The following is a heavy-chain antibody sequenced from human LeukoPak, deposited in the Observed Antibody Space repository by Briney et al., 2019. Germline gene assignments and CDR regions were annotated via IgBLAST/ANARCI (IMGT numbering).Heavy chain of an antibody. CDR1: GGSFSGYY. V-gene: IGHV4-34*01. CDR3: ARRTTVTIPFGY. J-gene: IGHJ4*02. CDR2: INHSGST. Sequence: SETLSLTCAVYGGSFSGYYWSWIRQPPGKGLEWSGEINHSGSTNYNPSLKSRVTTSVDKSKNQFSLKLRFVTAADTAVYYCARRTTVTIPFGYWGQGTLVTVSS. D-gene: IGHD4-11*01.